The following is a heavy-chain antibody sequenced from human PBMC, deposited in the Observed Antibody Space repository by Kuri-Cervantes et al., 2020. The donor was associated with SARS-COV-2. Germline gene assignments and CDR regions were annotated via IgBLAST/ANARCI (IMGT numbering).Heavy chain of an antibody. Sequence: GESLKISCAASGFTFSNAWMSWVRQAPGKGLEWVAVISYDGSNKYYADSVKGRFTISRDNSKNTLYLQMNSLRAEDTAVYYCASFSSRARVDTAMVTGLWFGELLFSDAFDIWGQGTMVTVSS. V-gene: IGHV3-30-3*01. J-gene: IGHJ3*02. CDR1: GFTFSNAW. D-gene: IGHD3-10*01. CDR3: ASFSSRARVDTAMVTGLWFGELLFSDAFDI. CDR2: ISYDGSNK.